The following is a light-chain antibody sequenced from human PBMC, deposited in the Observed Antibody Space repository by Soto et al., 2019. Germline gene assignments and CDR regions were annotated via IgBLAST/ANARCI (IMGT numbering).Light chain of an antibody. J-gene: IGLJ1*01. V-gene: IGLV4-69*01. CDR3: QTWGTGIQV. Sequence: QPVLTQSPSASASLGASVQLTCTLSSGHNSYAIAWHQQQPEKGPRYLMKLNSDGSHSKGDGIPDRFSGSSSGAERYLTISSLQSEDEADYYCQTWGTGIQVFGTGTKVTVL. CDR1: SGHNSYA. CDR2: LNSDGSH.